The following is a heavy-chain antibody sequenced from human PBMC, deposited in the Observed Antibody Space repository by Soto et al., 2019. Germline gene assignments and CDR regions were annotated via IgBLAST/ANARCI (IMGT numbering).Heavy chain of an antibody. CDR2: ISSSSSYT. V-gene: IGHV3-11*05. Sequence: GGSLRLSCAASGFTFSDYYMSWIRQAPGKGLEWVSYISSSSSYTNYADSVKGRFTISRDNAKNSLYLQMNSLRAEDPAGYYCARVGIATAGRNRPYYYMDVWGKGTTVTVSS. J-gene: IGHJ6*03. CDR3: ARVGIATAGRNRPYYYMDV. CDR1: GFTFSDYY. D-gene: IGHD6-13*01.